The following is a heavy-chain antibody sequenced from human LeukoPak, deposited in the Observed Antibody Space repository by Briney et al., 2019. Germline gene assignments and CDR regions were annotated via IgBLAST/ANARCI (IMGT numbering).Heavy chain of an antibody. CDR2: INHSGST. Sequence: SETLSLTCAVYGGSFSGYYWSWIRQPPGKGLEWIGEINHSGSTNYNPSLKSRVTISVDTSKNQFSLKLSSVTAADTAVYYCARGPWPFLPDWGQGTLVTVSS. CDR1: GGSFSGYY. J-gene: IGHJ4*02. D-gene: IGHD2/OR15-2a*01. V-gene: IGHV4-34*01. CDR3: ARGPWPFLPD.